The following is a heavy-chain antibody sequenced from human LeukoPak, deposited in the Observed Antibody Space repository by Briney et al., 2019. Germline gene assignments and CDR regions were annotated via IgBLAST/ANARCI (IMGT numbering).Heavy chain of an antibody. V-gene: IGHV3-7*01. CDR2: IKQDGSEK. D-gene: IGHD6-13*01. CDR3: ARRGRIAAAGTDQYYFDY. J-gene: IGHJ4*02. CDR1: GFTFSSYR. Sequence: GGSLRLSCAASGFTFSSYRMSWVRQAPGKGLEWVANIKQDGSEKYYVDSVKGRFTISRDNAKNSLYLQMNSLRAEDTAVYYCARRGRIAAAGTDQYYFDYWGQGTLVTVSS.